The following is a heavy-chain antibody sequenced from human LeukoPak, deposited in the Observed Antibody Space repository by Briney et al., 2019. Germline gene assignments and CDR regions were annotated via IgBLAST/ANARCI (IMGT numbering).Heavy chain of an antibody. J-gene: IGHJ4*02. CDR2: TGSTGVST. CDR1: GFTFSDYA. Sequence: GGSLRLSCAASGFTFSDYAMNWVRQAPGKGLEWVSGTGSTGVSTFYADSVKGRFTVSRDNSKNTLSLQMNSLRAEDTAVYYCAKDPGVVPAHYFDYGGQGTLVTFPS. V-gene: IGHV3-23*01. CDR3: AKDPGVVPAHYFDY. D-gene: IGHD2-2*01.